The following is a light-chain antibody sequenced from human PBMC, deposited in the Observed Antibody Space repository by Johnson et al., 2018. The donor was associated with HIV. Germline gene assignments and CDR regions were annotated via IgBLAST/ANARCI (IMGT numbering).Light chain of an antibody. CDR2: DNN. Sequence: QSVLTQPPSVSAAPGQKVNISCFGSDSDIGNNYVSWYQQLPGTAPKLLIYDNNKRPSGIPDRFSGSKSGTSATLGITGLQTGDEADYYCETWDSSLSCVFGTGTKVTVL. V-gene: IGLV1-51*01. J-gene: IGLJ1*01. CDR1: DSDIGNNY. CDR3: ETWDSSLSCV.